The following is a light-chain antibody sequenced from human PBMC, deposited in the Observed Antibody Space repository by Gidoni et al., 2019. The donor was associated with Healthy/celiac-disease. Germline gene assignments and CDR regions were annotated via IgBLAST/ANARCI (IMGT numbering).Light chain of an antibody. CDR2: GNS. CDR1: SSNIGAGCV. Sequence: QSVLTQPTAVSGAPGQRGTISCTGSSSNIGAGCVVHWYQQLPGTAPKLLIYGNSNRPSGVPDRFSGSKSGTSASLAITGLQAEDEADYSCQSYDSSLSGYVFGTGTKVTVL. J-gene: IGLJ1*01. V-gene: IGLV1-40*01. CDR3: QSYDSSLSGYV.